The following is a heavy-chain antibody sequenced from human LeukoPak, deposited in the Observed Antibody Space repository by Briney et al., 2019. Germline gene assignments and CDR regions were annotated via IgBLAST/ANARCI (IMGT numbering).Heavy chain of an antibody. Sequence: SVKVSCKASGGTFSSYAISWVRQAPGQGLEWMGGIIPIFGTANYAQKFQGRVTITADESTSTAYMELSSLRSEDTAVYYRARVPYYYDSSGGFDYWGQGTLVTVSS. V-gene: IGHV1-69*01. CDR2: IIPIFGTA. CDR3: ARVPYYYDSSGGFDY. J-gene: IGHJ4*02. D-gene: IGHD3-22*01. CDR1: GGTFSSYA.